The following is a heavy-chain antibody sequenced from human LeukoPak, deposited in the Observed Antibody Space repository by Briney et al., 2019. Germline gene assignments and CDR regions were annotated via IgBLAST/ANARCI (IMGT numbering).Heavy chain of an antibody. Sequence: SETLSLTCTVSGGSISSSSYYWGWIRQPPGKGLEWIGSIYYSGSTYYHPSLKSRVTISVDTSKNQFSLKLSSVTAADTAVYYCARLGYSSPRVPHAGARSDVAELVRWTYYYYYMDVWGKGTTVTISS. D-gene: IGHD6-13*01. J-gene: IGHJ6*03. CDR3: ARLGYSSPRVPHAGARSDVAELVRWTYYYYYMDV. V-gene: IGHV4-39*01. CDR1: GGSISSSSYY. CDR2: IYYSGST.